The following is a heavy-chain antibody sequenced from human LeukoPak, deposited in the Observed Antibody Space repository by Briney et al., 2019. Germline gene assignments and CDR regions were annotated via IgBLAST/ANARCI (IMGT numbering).Heavy chain of an antibody. CDR2: ISGSGGST. Sequence: GGSLRLSCAASGFTFSSYAMSWVRQAPGKGLEWVSAISGSGGSTYYADSVKGRFTISRDNSKNTLYLQMKRLRAEDTEVYYCEKPGGYCSSTRCPHYYYYGMDVWGQGTTVTVSS. CDR1: GFTFSSYA. V-gene: IGHV3-23*01. D-gene: IGHD2-2*01. CDR3: EKPGGYCSSTRCPHYYYYGMDV. J-gene: IGHJ6*02.